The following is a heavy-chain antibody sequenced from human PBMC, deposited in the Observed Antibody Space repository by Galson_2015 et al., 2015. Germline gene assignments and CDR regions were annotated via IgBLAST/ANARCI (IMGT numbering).Heavy chain of an antibody. CDR1: GFTFSSHW. CDR3: VRGAGWLLDS. CDR2: IRGDGTEK. J-gene: IGHJ4*02. D-gene: IGHD5-24*01. Sequence: SLRLSCAASGFTFSSHWMNWVRQAPGKGLEWVALIRGDGTEKHYVDSVKGRFTISRDNAKNSLYLQMKSLRAEDTAVYYCVRGAGWLLDSWGQGTLATVSS. V-gene: IGHV3-7*02.